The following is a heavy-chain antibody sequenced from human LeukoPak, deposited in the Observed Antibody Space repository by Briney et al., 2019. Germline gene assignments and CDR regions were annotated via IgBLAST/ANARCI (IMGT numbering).Heavy chain of an antibody. CDR1: GYTFIGYY. J-gene: IGHJ4*02. Sequence: ASVKVSCKASGYTFIGYYMHWVRQAPGQGLERMGWINPNSGGTNYAQRFQGRVTMTRDTSISTAYMELSRLRSDDTAVYYCARGVGNYVLFDYWGQGTLVTVSS. D-gene: IGHD1-7*01. V-gene: IGHV1-2*02. CDR3: ARGVGNYVLFDY. CDR2: INPNSGGT.